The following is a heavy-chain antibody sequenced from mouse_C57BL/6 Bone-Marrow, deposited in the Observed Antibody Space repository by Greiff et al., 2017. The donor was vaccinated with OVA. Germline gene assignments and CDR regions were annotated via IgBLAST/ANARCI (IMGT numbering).Heavy chain of an antibody. CDR1: GYTFTSYW. CDR3: ARCGTTPFDY. D-gene: IGHD1-1*01. J-gene: IGHJ2*01. CDR2: IYPSDSET. Sequence: VQLQQPGAELVRPGSSVKLSCKASGYTFTSYWMDWVKQRPGQGLEWIGNIYPSDSETHYNQKFKDKATLTVDKSSSTAYMQLSSLTSEDSAVYYCARCGTTPFDYWGQGTTLTVSS. V-gene: IGHV1-61*01.